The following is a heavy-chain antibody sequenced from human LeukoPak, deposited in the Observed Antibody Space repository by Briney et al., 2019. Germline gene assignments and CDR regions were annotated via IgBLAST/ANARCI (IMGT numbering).Heavy chain of an antibody. J-gene: IGHJ4*02. CDR1: GGSISTYY. D-gene: IGHD6-19*01. CDR2: ISYTGST. V-gene: IGHV4-59*01. Sequence: SETLSLTCAVSGGSISTYYWSWIRQPPGKGLEWIGYISYTGSTNYNPSLKSRVIISVDTSKNQFSLKLSSVTAADTAVYYRARDSSGWYADYWGQGILVTVSS. CDR3: ARDSSGWYADY.